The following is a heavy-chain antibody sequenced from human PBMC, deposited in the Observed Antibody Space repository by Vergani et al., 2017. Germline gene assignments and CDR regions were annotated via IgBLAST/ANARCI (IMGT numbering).Heavy chain of an antibody. CDR3: ANEGSANRIRGWVYH. CDR1: GFSVSNSG. CDR2: IQYDGSDI. J-gene: IGHJ5*02. V-gene: IGHV3-30*02. D-gene: IGHD3-10*01. Sequence: QVQLVESGGGVVQPGGSLRLSCVASGFSVSNSGMHWVRQTPGKGLEWVAFIQYDGSDIFYADFVEGRFTISRDNSKNSLYLQMRSLRFDDTAVYYCANEGSANRIRGWVYHWGQGAPVTVSS.